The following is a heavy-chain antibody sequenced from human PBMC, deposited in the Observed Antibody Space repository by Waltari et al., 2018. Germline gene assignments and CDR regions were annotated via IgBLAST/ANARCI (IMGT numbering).Heavy chain of an antibody. D-gene: IGHD3-3*01. CDR1: GGSISSYY. V-gene: IGHV4-59*01. J-gene: IGHJ5*02. CDR2: IYYSGST. Sequence: QVQLQESGPGLVKPSETLSLTCTVSGGSISSYYWSWIRQPPGKGLEWIGYIYYSGSTNYNPSLKSRVTISVDTSKNQFSLKLSSVTAADTAVYYCARDRAPYYDFWSGYYGHGWFDPWGQGTLVTVSS. CDR3: ARDRAPYYDFWSGYYGHGWFDP.